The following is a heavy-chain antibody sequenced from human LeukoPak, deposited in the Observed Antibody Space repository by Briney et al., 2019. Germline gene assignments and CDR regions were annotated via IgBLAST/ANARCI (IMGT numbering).Heavy chain of an antibody. CDR3: ARAGTVTSGAFDI. CDR2: IYSGAST. D-gene: IGHD4-17*01. CDR1: GFTVSNNY. J-gene: IGHJ3*02. V-gene: IGHV3-66*01. Sequence: PGGSLRLSCAASGFTVSNNYMSRVRQAPGKGLEWVSVIYSGASTYYADSVKGRFTISRDNSKNTLYLQMNSLRAEDTAIYYCARAGTVTSGAFDIWGQGTMVTVSS.